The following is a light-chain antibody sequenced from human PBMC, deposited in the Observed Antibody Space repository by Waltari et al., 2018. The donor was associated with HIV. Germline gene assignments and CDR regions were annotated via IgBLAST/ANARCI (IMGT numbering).Light chain of an antibody. V-gene: IGLV2-23*02. Sequence: QSALTQPASVSGSPGQSITISCTGTSSDVGSYYLVSWYQQHPGKAPKLMIYEVSKRPSGVSNRVSGSKSGNTAFLTISGLQAEYEADYYCCSYAGSSTCVVFGGGTKLTVL. CDR2: EVS. CDR3: CSYAGSSTCVV. CDR1: SSDVGSYYL. J-gene: IGLJ2*01.